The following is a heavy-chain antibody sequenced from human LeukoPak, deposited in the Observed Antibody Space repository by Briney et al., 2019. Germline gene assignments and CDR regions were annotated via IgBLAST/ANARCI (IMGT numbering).Heavy chain of an antibody. J-gene: IGHJ4*02. CDR2: ISYDGSNK. Sequence: GRSLRLSCAASGFTFSSYAMHWVRQAPGKGLEWVAVISYDGSNKYYADSVKGRFTISRDNSKNTLYLQMNSLRAEDTAVYYCAKDHYYSNYAPEFDYWGQGTLVTVSS. V-gene: IGHV3-30-3*01. CDR3: AKDHYYSNYAPEFDY. D-gene: IGHD4-11*01. CDR1: GFTFSSYA.